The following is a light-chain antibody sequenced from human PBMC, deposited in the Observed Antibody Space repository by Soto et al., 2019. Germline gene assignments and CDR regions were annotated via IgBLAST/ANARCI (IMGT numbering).Light chain of an antibody. CDR1: SSDIGSYSL. CDR2: EVA. V-gene: IGLV2-23*02. Sequence: QSALTQPASVSGSPGQSIAISVTGTSSDIGSYSLVSWYQQHPGKAPKAIIYEVAKRPAGVSGRFSGSKSGNTASLTISGLQADDEADYYCCSYAGGSALVFGGGTQLTVL. J-gene: IGLJ3*02. CDR3: CSYAGGSALV.